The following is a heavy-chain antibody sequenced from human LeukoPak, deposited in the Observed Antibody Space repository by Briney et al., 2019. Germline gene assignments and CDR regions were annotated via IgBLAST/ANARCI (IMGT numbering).Heavy chain of an antibody. J-gene: IGHJ6*03. D-gene: IGHD3-9*01. Sequence: PGGSLRLSCAASGFTFRSYGMHWVRQAPGKGLEWVAVISYDGSNKYYADSVKGRFTISRDNSKNTLYVQMNSLRAEDTAMYYCAKTGPNFEPYYYYMDVWGKGTTVTVSS. CDR1: GFTFRSYG. V-gene: IGHV3-30*18. CDR3: AKTGPNFEPYYYYMDV. CDR2: ISYDGSNK.